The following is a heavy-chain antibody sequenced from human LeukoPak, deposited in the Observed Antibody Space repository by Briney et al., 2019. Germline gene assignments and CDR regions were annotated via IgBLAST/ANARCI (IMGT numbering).Heavy chain of an antibody. Sequence: GASVKVSCKASGYTFTGYYMHWVRQAPGQGLEWMGWINPNSGGTNYAQKFQGRVTMTRDTSISTAYMERSRLRSDDTAVYCCAREGDYCSSTSCPPRYYYYMDVWGKGTTVTVSS. V-gene: IGHV1-2*02. D-gene: IGHD2-2*01. CDR1: GYTFTGYY. CDR2: INPNSGGT. CDR3: AREGDYCSSTSCPPRYYYYMDV. J-gene: IGHJ6*03.